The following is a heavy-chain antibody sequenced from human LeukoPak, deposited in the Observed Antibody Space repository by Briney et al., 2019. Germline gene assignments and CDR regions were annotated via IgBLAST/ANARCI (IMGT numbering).Heavy chain of an antibody. CDR1: GGSISSYY. J-gene: IGHJ5*02. Sequence: SETLSLTCTVSGGSISSYYWSWIRQPPGKGLEWIGYIYYSGSTNYNPSLKSRVTISVDTSKNRFSLKLSSVTAADTAVYYCARDREYSSFDPWGQGTLVTVSS. V-gene: IGHV4-59*01. CDR3: ARDREYSSFDP. D-gene: IGHD2/OR15-2a*01. CDR2: IYYSGST.